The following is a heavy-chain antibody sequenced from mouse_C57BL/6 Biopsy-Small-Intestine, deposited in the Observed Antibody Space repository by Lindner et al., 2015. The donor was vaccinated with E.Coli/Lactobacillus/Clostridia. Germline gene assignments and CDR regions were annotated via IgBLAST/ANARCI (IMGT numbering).Heavy chain of an antibody. CDR2: IYPNNGGT. V-gene: IGHV1-34*02. Sequence: VQLQESGPELVKPGASVKISCKASGYTFTDYNMDWVKQSHGKSLEWIGYIYPNNGGTGYNQKFKSKATLTVDKSSSTAYMELHSLTSEDSAVYYCARNDGSWFAYWGQGTLATASA. J-gene: IGHJ3*01. CDR1: GYTFTDYN. D-gene: IGHD2-3*01. CDR3: ARNDGSWFAY.